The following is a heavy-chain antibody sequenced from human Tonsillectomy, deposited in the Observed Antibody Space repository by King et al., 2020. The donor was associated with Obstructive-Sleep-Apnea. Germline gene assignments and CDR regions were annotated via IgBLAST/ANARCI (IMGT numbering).Heavy chain of an antibody. D-gene: IGHD3-22*01. Sequence: QLVQSGAEVKKPGASVKVSCKVSGYTLTELSMYWVRQAPGQGLEWMGSFDPEDGETIYAQRFQGRVTMTEDTSTDTAYMELSSLRSEDTALYYCATSKPMIVVVMVYWGQGTLVTVSS. CDR2: FDPEDGET. J-gene: IGHJ4*02. CDR1: GYTLTELS. CDR3: ATSKPMIVVVMVY. V-gene: IGHV1-24*01.